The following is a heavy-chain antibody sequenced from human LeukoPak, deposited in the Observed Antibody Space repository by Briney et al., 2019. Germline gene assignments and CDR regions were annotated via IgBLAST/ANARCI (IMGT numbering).Heavy chain of an antibody. D-gene: IGHD1-26*01. CDR2: MNLNSRNT. Sequence: EGSVKFSCKGYGYTFTNHDIDWVRQAPGQGLEWMGGMNLNSRNTGSAQNFQGRVTFTRDTSISPAYLALYSLTSDDTAVYYCAGGGGSHGSEPFAPWGQGTLVTVSS. V-gene: IGHV1-8*03. CDR1: GYTFTNHD. CDR3: AGGGGSHGSEPFAP. J-gene: IGHJ5*02.